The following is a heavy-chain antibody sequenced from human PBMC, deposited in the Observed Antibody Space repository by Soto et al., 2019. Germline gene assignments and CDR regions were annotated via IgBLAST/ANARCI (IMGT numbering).Heavy chain of an antibody. CDR1: GGSISSGDYY. J-gene: IGHJ4*02. CDR2: IYYSGST. D-gene: IGHD5-18*01. Sequence: SETLSLTCTVSGGSISSGDYYWNWIRQPPGKGLEWIGYIYYSGSTYYNPSLKSRVTISVDTSKNQLSLKLSSVTSADMAVYYCARERSSYDYPAFDSWGQGALVTVSS. V-gene: IGHV4-30-4*02. CDR3: ARERSSYDYPAFDS.